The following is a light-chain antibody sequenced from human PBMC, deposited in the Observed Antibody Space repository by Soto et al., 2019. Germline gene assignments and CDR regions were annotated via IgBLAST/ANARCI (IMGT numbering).Light chain of an antibody. CDR1: QSISTY. J-gene: IGKJ2*01. CDR3: QQSYSTPYT. CDR2: AAS. V-gene: IGKV1-39*01. Sequence: DSQMTQAPSSLSASVGDRVNITCRASQSISTYLNWYQQKPGKAPNLLIYAASSFQSGVPSRFSGSGSGTDFTLTISSLHPEDFATYYCQQSYSTPYTFGQVTKLAI.